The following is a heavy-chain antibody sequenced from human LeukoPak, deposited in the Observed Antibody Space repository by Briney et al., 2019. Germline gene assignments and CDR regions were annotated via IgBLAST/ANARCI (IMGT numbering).Heavy chain of an antibody. J-gene: IGHJ3*02. D-gene: IGHD1-26*01. Sequence: SETLSLTCTVSGGSISSGSYYWSWIRQPAGKGLEWIGRIYTSGSTNYNPSLKSRVTISVDTSKNQFSLKLSSVAAADTAVYYCAREVSRVGATRLAFDIWGQGTMVTVSS. CDR1: GGSISSGSYY. CDR2: IYTSGST. CDR3: AREVSRVGATRLAFDI. V-gene: IGHV4-61*02.